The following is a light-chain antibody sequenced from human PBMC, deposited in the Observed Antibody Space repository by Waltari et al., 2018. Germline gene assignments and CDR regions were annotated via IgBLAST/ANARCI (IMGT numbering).Light chain of an antibody. Sequence: QSALTQPASVYGSPGQSTTIPCTGPSDLVGGHNLVPWYQQRPGEPPRLILYEGNRRPSGVSDRFSGSGSGNTASLTISGLQAEDEADYHCCSHASGASPFIRFGGGTKLAVL. CDR2: EGN. J-gene: IGLJ2*01. V-gene: IGLV2-23*01. CDR1: SDLVGGHNL. CDR3: CSHASGASPFIR.